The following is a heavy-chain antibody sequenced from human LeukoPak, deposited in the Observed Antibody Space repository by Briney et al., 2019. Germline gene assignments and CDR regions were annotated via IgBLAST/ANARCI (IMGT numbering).Heavy chain of an antibody. J-gene: IGHJ4*02. CDR2: IWYDGSNK. Sequence: GGSLRLSCAASGFTFSSYGMHWVRQAPGKGLEWVAVIWYDGSNKYYADSVKGRFTISRDNSKNTLYLQMNSLKTEDTAVYYCTRALIWFGDYDYWGQGTLVTVSS. CDR1: GFTFSSYG. D-gene: IGHD3-10*01. CDR3: TRALIWFGDYDY. V-gene: IGHV3-33*01.